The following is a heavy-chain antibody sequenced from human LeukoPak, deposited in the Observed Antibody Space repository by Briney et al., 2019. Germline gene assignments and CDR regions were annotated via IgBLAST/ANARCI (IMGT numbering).Heavy chain of an antibody. V-gene: IGHV3-33*08. J-gene: IGHJ3*02. CDR2: IWYDGSNK. Sequence: TGGSLRLSCAASGFSFSSYGMHWVRQAPGKGLEWVAVIWYDGSNKYYADSVKGRFTISRDNSKNTLYLQMNSLRAEDTAVYYCARDRGSYGNDAFDIWGQGTMVTVSS. CDR3: ARDRGSYGNDAFDI. D-gene: IGHD1-26*01. CDR1: GFSFSSYG.